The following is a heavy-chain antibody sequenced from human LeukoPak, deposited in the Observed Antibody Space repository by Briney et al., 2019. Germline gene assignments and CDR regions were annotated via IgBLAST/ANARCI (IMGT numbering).Heavy chain of an antibody. CDR3: ARDVRYSSGWDTYYYYGMDV. D-gene: IGHD6-19*01. Sequence: GGSLRLSCAASGFTFNNYAMTWVRQAPGKGLEWVSTIIGSGGSTDYADSVKGRFTISRDNSKDTLFLQMDSLRVEDTAVYYCARDVRYSSGWDTYYYYGMDVWGQGTTVTVSS. V-gene: IGHV3-23*01. CDR2: IIGSGGST. CDR1: GFTFNNYA. J-gene: IGHJ6*02.